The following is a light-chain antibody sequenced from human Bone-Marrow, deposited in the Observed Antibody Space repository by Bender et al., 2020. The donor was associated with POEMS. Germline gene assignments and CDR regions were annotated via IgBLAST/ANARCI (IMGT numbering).Light chain of an antibody. CDR3: QSPDSSGSYYV. CDR2: KDS. CDR1: ALPKQY. V-gene: IGLV3-25*03. Sequence: SYEVTQPPSVSVSPGQTARITCSGDALPKQYAYWYQLKPGQAPVFVIYKDSERPSGIPERFSGSSSGTTATLTITGVQAEDEADYYCQSPDSSGSYYVFGGGTTVTVL. J-gene: IGLJ1*01.